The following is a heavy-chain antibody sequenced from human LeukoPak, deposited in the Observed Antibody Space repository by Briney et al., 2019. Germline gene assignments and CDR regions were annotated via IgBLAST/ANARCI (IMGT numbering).Heavy chain of an antibody. J-gene: IGHJ4*02. CDR3: TTDTYYDFWSGYYRMYYFDY. CDR1: GFTFDDYG. Sequence: GGSLRLSCAASGFTFDDYGMSWVRQAPGKGLEWVGRIKSKTDGGTTDYAAPVKGRFTISRDDSKNTLYLQMNSLKTEDTAVYYCTTDTYYDFWSGYYRMYYFDYWGQGTLVTVSS. D-gene: IGHD3-3*01. V-gene: IGHV3-15*01. CDR2: IKSKTDGGTT.